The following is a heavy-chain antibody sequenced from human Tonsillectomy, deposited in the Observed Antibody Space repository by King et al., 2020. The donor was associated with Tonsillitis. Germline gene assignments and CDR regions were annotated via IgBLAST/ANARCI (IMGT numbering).Heavy chain of an antibody. CDR3: ARDHLIGHQLARIYFYGMDV. D-gene: IGHD1-14*01. CDR1: GFTVSGFA. CDR2: ISYDGSNK. V-gene: IGHV3-30-3*01. J-gene: IGHJ6*02. Sequence: VQLVESGGGVVQPGRSLRLSCAASGFTVSGFAMHWVRQAPGKGLEWVAVISYDGSNKYYADSVKGRFTISRDNSKNMLYLKMNSLRVEDTAVYYCARDHLIGHQLARIYFYGMDVWGQGTTVTVSS.